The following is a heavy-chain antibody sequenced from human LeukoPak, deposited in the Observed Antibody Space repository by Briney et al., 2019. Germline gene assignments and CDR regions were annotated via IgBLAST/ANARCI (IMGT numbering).Heavy chain of an antibody. Sequence: PGGSLRLSCAASGFTFSTSWMHWVRQASGKGLEWVSHVSTDGSTTAYADSVKGRFTISRENAKNTVYLQMNSLRAEDTALYYCAKDIHYFQSDYWGQGTLVTVSS. D-gene: IGHD3-10*01. CDR3: AKDIHYFQSDY. CDR1: GFTFSTSW. J-gene: IGHJ4*02. CDR2: VSTDGSTT. V-gene: IGHV3-74*01.